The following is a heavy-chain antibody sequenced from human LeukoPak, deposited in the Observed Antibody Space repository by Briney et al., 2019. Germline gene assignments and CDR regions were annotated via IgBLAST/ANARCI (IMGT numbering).Heavy chain of an antibody. CDR3: ANGNIAVAGDYFDY. CDR1: GFTFDDYA. Sequence: GGSLRLSCAASGFTFDDYAMHWVRQAPGKGLEWVLGISWNSGSIGYADSVKGRFTISRDNAKNSLYLQMNSLRAEDTAVYYCANGNIAVAGDYFDYWGQGTLVTVSS. V-gene: IGHV3-9*01. J-gene: IGHJ4*02. CDR2: ISWNSGSI. D-gene: IGHD6-19*01.